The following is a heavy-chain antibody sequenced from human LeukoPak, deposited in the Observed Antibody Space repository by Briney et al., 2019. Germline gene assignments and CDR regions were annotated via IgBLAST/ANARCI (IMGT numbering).Heavy chain of an antibody. CDR3: ARDQCSGGTCYSGTYYFDY. CDR2: ISSSGSTI. D-gene: IGHD2-15*01. V-gene: IGHV3-48*03. Sequence: QTGGSLRLSCAASGFTFSSYEMNWVRQAPGKGLEWVSYISSSGSTIYYADSVKGRFTISRDNAKNAVYLEMTSLRAEDTAVYYCARDQCSGGTCYSGTYYFDYWGQGTLVTVSS. CDR1: GFTFSSYE. J-gene: IGHJ4*02.